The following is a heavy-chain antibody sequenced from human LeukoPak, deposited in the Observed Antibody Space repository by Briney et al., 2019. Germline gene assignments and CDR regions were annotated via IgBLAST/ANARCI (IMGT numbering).Heavy chain of an antibody. Sequence: GGSLRLSCAASGFTFSSYAMSWVRQAPGKGLEWVSAISGSGGSTYYADSVKGRFTISRDNSKNTLYLQMNSLRAEDTAVYYCAKDRGPLLWFGELLYHDAFDIWGQGTMVTVSS. J-gene: IGHJ3*02. CDR2: ISGSGGST. V-gene: IGHV3-23*01. CDR1: GFTFSSYA. CDR3: AKDRGPLLWFGELLYHDAFDI. D-gene: IGHD3-10*01.